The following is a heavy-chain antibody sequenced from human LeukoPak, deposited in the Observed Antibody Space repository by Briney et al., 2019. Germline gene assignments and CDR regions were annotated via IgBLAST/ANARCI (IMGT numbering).Heavy chain of an antibody. Sequence: PSETLSLTCTVSGGSISSYYWSWIRQPAGKGLEWIGRIYTGGSTNYNPSLKSRVTMSVDTSKNQFSLKLSSVTAADTAVYYCARNRAHYDFWSGYYTGPFDYWGQGTLVTVSS. CDR1: GGSISSYY. J-gene: IGHJ4*02. CDR2: IYTGGST. V-gene: IGHV4-4*07. CDR3: ARNRAHYDFWSGYYTGPFDY. D-gene: IGHD3-3*01.